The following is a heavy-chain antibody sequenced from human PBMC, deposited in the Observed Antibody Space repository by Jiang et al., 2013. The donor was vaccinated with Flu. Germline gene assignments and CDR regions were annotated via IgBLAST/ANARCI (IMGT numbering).Heavy chain of an antibody. CDR3: ARAKRDYYDSSGYYYDSFFDY. CDR2: IYYSGST. D-gene: IGHD3-22*01. CDR1: SISSYY. Sequence: SISSYYWSWIRQPPGKGLEWIGYIYYSGSTNYNPSLKSRVTISVDTSKNQFSLKLSSVTAADTAVYYCARAKRDYYDSSGYYYDSFFDYWGQGTLVTVSS. J-gene: IGHJ4*02. V-gene: IGHV4-59*01.